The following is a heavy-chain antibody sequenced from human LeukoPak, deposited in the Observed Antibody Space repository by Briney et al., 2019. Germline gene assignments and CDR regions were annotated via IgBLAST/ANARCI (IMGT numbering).Heavy chain of an antibody. J-gene: IGHJ6*04. Sequence: GGSLRLSCAASGFTFTSYEMNWVRHAPGKGLEWVSYIRRSGSTIYYADSVKGRFTISRDNAKNSLYLQMNSLRAEDTAVYYCAELGITMIGGVWGKGTTVTVSS. CDR3: AELGITMIGGV. V-gene: IGHV3-48*03. CDR2: IRRSGSTI. CDR1: GFTFTSYE. D-gene: IGHD3-10*02.